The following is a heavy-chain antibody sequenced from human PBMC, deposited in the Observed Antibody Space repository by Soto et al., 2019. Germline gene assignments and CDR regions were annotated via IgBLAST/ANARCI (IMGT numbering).Heavy chain of an antibody. CDR1: GGSFSGYY. D-gene: IGHD2-15*01. Sequence: QVQLQQWGAGLLKPSETLSLTCAISGGSFSGYYWSWIRQPPGKGLEWIGEINHDGITNYNPSLKSRVTISLGTSKNQFSLKLTSVTAADTAVYYCAGRYCTGGRCYRPWSQGTLVTVSS. CDR3: AGRYCTGGRCYRP. V-gene: IGHV4-34*01. CDR2: INHDGIT. J-gene: IGHJ4*02.